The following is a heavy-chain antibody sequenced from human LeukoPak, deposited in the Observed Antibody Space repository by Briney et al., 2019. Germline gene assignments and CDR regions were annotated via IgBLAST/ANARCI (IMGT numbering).Heavy chain of an antibody. CDR1: GYTLTELS. Sequence: ASVKVSCKVSGYTLTELSMHWVRQAPGKGLEWMGGFDPEDGEKIYAQKFQGRVTMTEDTSTDTAYMELSRLRSEDTAVYYCATSPRIVVVPAAVDDAFDIWGQGTMVTVSS. V-gene: IGHV1-24*01. D-gene: IGHD2-2*01. CDR2: FDPEDGEK. CDR3: ATSPRIVVVPAAVDDAFDI. J-gene: IGHJ3*02.